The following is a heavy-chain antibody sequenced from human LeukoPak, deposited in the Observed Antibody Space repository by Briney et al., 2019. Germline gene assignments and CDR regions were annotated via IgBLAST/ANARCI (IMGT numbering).Heavy chain of an antibody. CDR3: ARGGAAAELEKYFDH. J-gene: IGHJ2*01. CDR1: GGSISSYY. Sequence: SETLSLTCTVSGGSISSYYWSWIRQPPGKGLEWIGYIYYSGSTNYNPSLKSRVTISVDTSKNQFSLKLSSVTAADTAVYYCARGGAAAELEKYFDHWGRGTLVTVSS. V-gene: IGHV4-59*08. CDR2: IYYSGST. D-gene: IGHD6-13*01.